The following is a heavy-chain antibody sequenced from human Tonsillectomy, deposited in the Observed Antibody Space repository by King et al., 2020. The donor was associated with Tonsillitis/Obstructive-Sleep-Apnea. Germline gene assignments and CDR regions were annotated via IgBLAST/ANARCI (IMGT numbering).Heavy chain of an antibody. CDR1: GFTFSSYA. V-gene: IGHV3-23*04. Sequence: VQLVESGGGLVQPGGSLRLSCAASGFTFSSYAMSWVRQAPGKGLEWVSAISGSGGSTYYADSVKGRFTISRDNSKNTLYLQMNSLRAEDTAVYYCAKAAVYYDFWSGYFPVYYYMDVWGKGTTVTVSS. J-gene: IGHJ6*03. CDR2: ISGSGGST. D-gene: IGHD3-3*01. CDR3: AKAAVYYDFWSGYFPVYYYMDV.